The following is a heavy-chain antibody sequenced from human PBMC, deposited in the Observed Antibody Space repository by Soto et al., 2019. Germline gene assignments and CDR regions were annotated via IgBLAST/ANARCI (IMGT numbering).Heavy chain of an antibody. V-gene: IGHV1-18*04. CDR2: INAYNGNT. CDR1: GYTFKNFG. CDR3: ATAIGGGYGHTTLDH. J-gene: IGHJ5*02. Sequence: QVQLVQSGAEVKKPGASVKVSCKASGYTFKNFGISWVRQAPGQGLEWMGWINAYNGNTAYAQNFQGRVTMTTDTSTNTAYMELRSLRSDDTAVYWCATAIGGGYGHTTLDHWGQGALVTVSS. D-gene: IGHD5-18*01.